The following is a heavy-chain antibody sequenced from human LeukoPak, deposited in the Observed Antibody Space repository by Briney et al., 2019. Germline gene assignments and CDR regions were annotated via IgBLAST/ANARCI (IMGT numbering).Heavy chain of an antibody. CDR1: GFTFSNAW. CDR2: IKSKTDGGTT. V-gene: IGHV3-15*01. J-gene: IGHJ5*02. CDR3: TTEPTWELRPDWFDP. D-gene: IGHD1-26*01. Sequence: PGGSLRLSCAASGFTFSNAWMSWVRQAPGKGLEWVGRIKSKTDGGTTDYAAPVKGRFTISRDDSKNTLYLQMNSLKTEGTAVYYCTTEPTWELRPDWFDPWGQGTLVTVSS.